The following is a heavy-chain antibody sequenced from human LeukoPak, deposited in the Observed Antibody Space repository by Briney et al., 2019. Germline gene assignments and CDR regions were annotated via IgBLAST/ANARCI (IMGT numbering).Heavy chain of an antibody. CDR3: ARAGFTFSDYFGSFFDY. J-gene: IGHJ4*02. CDR1: GFTFTTYW. V-gene: IGHV3-7*01. Sequence: GESLRLSCAASGFTFTTYWMSWVRQAPGKGLEWVANINQDGTEKHYVDTVKGRFTISRDNAKNSLYLQMNSLRAEDTAVYYCARAGFTFSDYFGSFFDYWGQGTLVTVSS. D-gene: IGHD3-10*01. CDR2: INQDGTEK.